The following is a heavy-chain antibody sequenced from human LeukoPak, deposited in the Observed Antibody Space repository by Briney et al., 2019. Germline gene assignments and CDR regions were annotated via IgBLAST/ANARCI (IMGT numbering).Heavy chain of an antibody. CDR1: GGSISSYY. Sequence: KASETLSLTCTVSGGSISSYYWSWIRQPAGKGLEWIGRIYTSGSTNYNPSLKSRVTMSVDTSKNQFSLKLSSVTAADTAVYYCARVLGAYYDILTGSEAFDIWGQGTMVTVS. J-gene: IGHJ3*02. CDR2: IYTSGST. CDR3: ARVLGAYYDILTGSEAFDI. D-gene: IGHD3-9*01. V-gene: IGHV4-4*07.